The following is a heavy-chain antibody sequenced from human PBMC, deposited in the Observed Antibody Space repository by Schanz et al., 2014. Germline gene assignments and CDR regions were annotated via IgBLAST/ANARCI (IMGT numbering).Heavy chain of an antibody. CDR3: AKGMRYCSGGTCYDYYYYGLDV. CDR1: GFTFNSYA. Sequence: DVQLLESGGGLVQPGGSLRLSCAASGFTFNSYAMTWVRQAPGKGLEWVSSISHSGGSKYYADSVKGRFTISRDNSENTLYLQMNSLRAEDTAVFYCAKGMRYCSGGTCYDYYYYGLDVWGQGTTVTVSS. V-gene: IGHV3-23*01. J-gene: IGHJ6*02. D-gene: IGHD2-15*01. CDR2: ISHSGGSK.